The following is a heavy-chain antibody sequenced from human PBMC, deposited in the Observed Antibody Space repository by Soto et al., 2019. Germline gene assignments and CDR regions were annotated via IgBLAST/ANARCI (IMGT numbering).Heavy chain of an antibody. Sequence: QVQLVESGGGLVWPGGSLRLSCAASGFTFNDSSMNWIRQAPGKGLEWVSYISSGTSYTNYADSVKGRFTISRDNAKNSLFLHMSSLRAEDTAVYYCARSVVSSTRFDPWGQGTLVTVSS. CDR2: ISSGTSYT. V-gene: IGHV3-11*06. J-gene: IGHJ5*02. CDR1: GFTFNDSS. CDR3: ARSVVSSTRFDP. D-gene: IGHD6-13*01.